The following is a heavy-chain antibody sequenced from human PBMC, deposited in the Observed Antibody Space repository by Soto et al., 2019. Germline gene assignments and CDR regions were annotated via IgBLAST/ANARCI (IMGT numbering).Heavy chain of an antibody. D-gene: IGHD3-22*01. CDR1: GFSLSTREVG. Sequence: QITLKESGPTLVKPTQTLTLTCTFSGFSLSTREVGVGWIRQPPGKALEWLAVIYWDDSKHYSPSLKSRVTITKYTSKNQGVLAVTNMDPVDTAIYYCAHAYDGTSRYWGQGTLVTVSS. CDR2: IYWDDSK. J-gene: IGHJ4*02. V-gene: IGHV2-5*02. CDR3: AHAYDGTSRY.